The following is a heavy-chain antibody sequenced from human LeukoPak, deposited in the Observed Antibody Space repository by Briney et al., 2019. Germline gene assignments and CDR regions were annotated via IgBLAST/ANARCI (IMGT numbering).Heavy chain of an antibody. Sequence: KSSETLSLTCSVSGGSISSSSYYWGWIRQPPGKGLEWIGSIYYSGSTYYNPSLKSRVTISVDTSKNQFSLKLSSVTAADTAVYYCARGSKYSPRLDYWGQGTLVTVSS. CDR3: ARGSKYSPRLDY. CDR1: GGSISSSSYY. CDR2: IYYSGST. D-gene: IGHD6-6*01. J-gene: IGHJ4*02. V-gene: IGHV4-39*07.